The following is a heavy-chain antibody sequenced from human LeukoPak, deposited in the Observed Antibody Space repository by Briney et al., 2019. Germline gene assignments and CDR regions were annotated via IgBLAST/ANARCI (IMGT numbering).Heavy chain of an antibody. CDR1: GYTFTGYY. Sequence: ASVKVSCKASGYTFTGYYMHWVRQAPGQGLEWMGRINPNSGGTNYAQKFQGRVTMTRDTSISTAYMEPSRLRSDDTAVYYCAKAAGATIPLDYWGQGTLVTVSS. CDR2: INPNSGGT. V-gene: IGHV1-2*06. D-gene: IGHD1-26*01. CDR3: AKAAGATIPLDY. J-gene: IGHJ4*02.